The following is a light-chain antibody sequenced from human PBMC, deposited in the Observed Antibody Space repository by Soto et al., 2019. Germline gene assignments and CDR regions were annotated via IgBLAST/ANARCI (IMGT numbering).Light chain of an antibody. CDR1: QSISSW. J-gene: IGKJ5*01. Sequence: DIQMTQSPSTLSASVGDRVTITCRASQSISSWLAWYQQKPGKAPKLLIYKASRLESGVTSRYSDSESGTDFTLTVSSRQPDDFASYYCQQYNSYPITFGQGTRLEIK. CDR2: KAS. V-gene: IGKV1-5*03. CDR3: QQYNSYPIT.